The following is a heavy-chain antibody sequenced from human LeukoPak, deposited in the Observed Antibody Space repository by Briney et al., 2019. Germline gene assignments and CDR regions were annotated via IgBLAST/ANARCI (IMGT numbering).Heavy chain of an antibody. V-gene: IGHV1-8*01. CDR1: GYTFTSYD. Sequence: ASVKVSCKASGYTFTSYDINWVRQATGQGLEWMGWMNPNSGNTGYAQKFQGRVTMTRNTSVSTAYMELSSLRSEDTAVYYCARGPLHHSSSDNWFDPWGQGTLVTVSS. CDR3: ARGPLHHSSSDNWFDP. J-gene: IGHJ5*02. CDR2: MNPNSGNT. D-gene: IGHD6-6*01.